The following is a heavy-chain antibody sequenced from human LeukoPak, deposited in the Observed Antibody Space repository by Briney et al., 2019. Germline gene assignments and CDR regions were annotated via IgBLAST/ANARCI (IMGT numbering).Heavy chain of an antibody. CDR2: IYTSGST. J-gene: IGHJ2*01. Sequence: SETLSLTCTVSGGSISSYYWSWIRQPAGKGLEWIGRIYTSGSTNYNPSLKSRVTISVDTSKNQFSLKLSSVTAADTAVYYCARRTGYSSSWYERGRTGYFDLWGRGTLVTVSS. V-gene: IGHV4-4*07. D-gene: IGHD6-13*01. CDR1: GGSISSYY. CDR3: ARRTGYSSSWYERGRTGYFDL.